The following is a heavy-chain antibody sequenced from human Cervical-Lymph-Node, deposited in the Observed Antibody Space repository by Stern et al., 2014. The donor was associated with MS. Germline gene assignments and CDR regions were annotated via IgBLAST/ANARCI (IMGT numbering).Heavy chain of an antibody. CDR1: GFTFDDYA. V-gene: IGHV3-9*01. Sequence: EVQLVESGGGLVQPGRSLRLSCAASGFTFDDYAMHWVRQAPGKGLEWVSGISWDSGSIGYADSVKGRFTVYRDNAKNSLYLQMNSLRAEDSAFYYCAKGGRNGDFLDYFDYWGQGTLVTVSS. CDR2: ISWDSGSI. CDR3: AKGGRNGDFLDYFDY. J-gene: IGHJ4*02. D-gene: IGHD4-17*01.